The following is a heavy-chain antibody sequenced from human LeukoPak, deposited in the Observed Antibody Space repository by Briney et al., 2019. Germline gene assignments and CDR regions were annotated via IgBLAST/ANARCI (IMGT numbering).Heavy chain of an antibody. V-gene: IGHV3-49*03. CDR3: TRDRPDTAMVTSFDY. J-gene: IGHJ4*02. CDR1: GFTFDDYA. CDR2: IRSKAYGGTT. Sequence: SGGSLRLSCTASGFTFDDYAMSWFRQAPGKGLEWVGFIRSKAYGGTTEYAASVKGRFTISRDDSKSIAYLQMNSLKTEDTAVYYCTRDRPDTAMVTSFDYWGQGTLVTVSS. D-gene: IGHD5-18*01.